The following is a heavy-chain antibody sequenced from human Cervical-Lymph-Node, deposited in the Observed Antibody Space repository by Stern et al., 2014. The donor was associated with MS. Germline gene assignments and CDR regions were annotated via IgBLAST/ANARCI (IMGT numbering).Heavy chain of an antibody. CDR3: ARKGTYGLDY. J-gene: IGHJ4*02. D-gene: IGHD3-10*01. CDR1: GYNFASYW. Sequence: EVQLVQSGAEVKKPGASLKISCKGSGYNFASYWIGWVRQVPGKGLEWMGIIYPDDSDARYTPSFQGKVTMSADKSIGTAYLQWSSLKASDTAFYFCARKGTYGLDYWGQGALVTVSS. CDR2: IYPDDSDA. V-gene: IGHV5-51*01.